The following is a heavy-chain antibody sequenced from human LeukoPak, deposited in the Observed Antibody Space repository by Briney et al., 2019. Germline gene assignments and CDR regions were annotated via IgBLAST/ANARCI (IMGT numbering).Heavy chain of an antibody. CDR3: ARDRSRELFDTEGFYDY. CDR1: GFTVSSNY. D-gene: IGHD1-26*01. Sequence: SGGSLRLSCAASGFTVSSNYMSWVRQAPGKGLEWVSVIYSGGSTYYADSVQGRFTISRDNSKNTLYLQMNSLRAEDTAVYYCARDRSRELFDTEGFYDYWGQGTLVTVSS. CDR2: IYSGGST. J-gene: IGHJ4*02. V-gene: IGHV3-66*01.